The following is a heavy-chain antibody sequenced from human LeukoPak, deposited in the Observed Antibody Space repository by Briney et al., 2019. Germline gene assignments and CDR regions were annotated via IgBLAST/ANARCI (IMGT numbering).Heavy chain of an antibody. CDR1: GGSFSGYY. J-gene: IGHJ4*02. CDR2: INHSGST. V-gene: IGHV4-34*01. D-gene: IGHD4-11*01. Sequence: PSETLSLNCAVYGGSFSGYYWSWIRQPPGKGLEWIGEINHSGSTNYNPSLKSRVTISVDTSKNQFSLKLSSVTAADTAVYYCASVDYSNAGSGYYFDYWGQGTLVTVSS. CDR3: ASVDYSNAGSGYYFDY.